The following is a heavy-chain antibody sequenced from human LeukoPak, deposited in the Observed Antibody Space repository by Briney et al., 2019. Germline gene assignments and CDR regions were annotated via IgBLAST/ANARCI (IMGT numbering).Heavy chain of an antibody. CDR1: GFTFSTSW. J-gene: IGHJ4*02. CDR2: INQDEGHK. V-gene: IGHV3-7*04. CDR3: VRGVEY. Sequence: SGGSLILSCEVSGFTFSTSWMSWVRQAPGQGLEWVANINQDEGHKDYVDSVKGRFTVSRDNAKNSLYLQMNRLRVDDTAMYFCVRGVEYWGQGTPVTVSS.